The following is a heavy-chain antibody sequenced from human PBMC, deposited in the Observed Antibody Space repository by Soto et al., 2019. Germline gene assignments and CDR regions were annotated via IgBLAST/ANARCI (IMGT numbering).Heavy chain of an antibody. D-gene: IGHD6-19*01. CDR1: GGSFSGYY. J-gene: IGHJ6*02. CDR3: ARGLRGSGWHYYYYGMDV. Sequence: PSETLSLTCAVYGGSFSGYYWSWIRQPPGEGLEWIGEINHSGSTNYNPSLKSRVTISVDTSKNQFSLKLSSVTAADTAVYYCARGLRGSGWHYYYYGMDVWGQGTTGTFSS. CDR2: INHSGST. V-gene: IGHV4-34*01.